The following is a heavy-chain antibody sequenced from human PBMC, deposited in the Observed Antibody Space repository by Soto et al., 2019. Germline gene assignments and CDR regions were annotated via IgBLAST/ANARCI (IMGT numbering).Heavy chain of an antibody. J-gene: IGHJ6*02. CDR1: GYSFTSYW. CDR2: IDPSDSYT. D-gene: IGHD5-18*01. CDR3: ASNQDTAILYYYYGMDV. Sequence: GESLKISCKGSGYSFTSYWISWVRQIPRESLEWMGRIDPSDSYTNYSPSFQGHVTISADKSISTAYLQWSSLKASDTALYYCASNQDTAILYYYYGMDVWGQGTTVTVSS. V-gene: IGHV5-10-1*01.